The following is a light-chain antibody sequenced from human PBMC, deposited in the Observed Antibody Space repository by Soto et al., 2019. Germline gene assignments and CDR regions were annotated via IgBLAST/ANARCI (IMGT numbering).Light chain of an antibody. J-gene: IGKJ2*01. V-gene: IGKV3-15*01. Sequence: EIVMTQSPATLSVSPGERATLSCRASQSVGSNLAWFQQKPGQAPRLLIYGASTRATGFPARFSGSGSGTEFTLTISSLQSEDFAVYYCQQYNNWPPYTFGQGTKVEIK. CDR3: QQYNNWPPYT. CDR1: QSVGSN. CDR2: GAS.